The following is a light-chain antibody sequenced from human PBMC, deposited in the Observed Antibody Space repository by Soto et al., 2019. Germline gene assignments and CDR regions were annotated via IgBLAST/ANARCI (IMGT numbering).Light chain of an antibody. Sequence: QSALTQPASVSGSPGQSITISCTGTSSDVGGYNYVSWYQQHPGIAPKLMISEVSNRPSGVSNHFSGSKSGNTASLTISGLQAEDEADYYCSSYTSSSTLVFGGGTKLTVL. CDR1: SSDVGGYNY. V-gene: IGLV2-14*01. CDR3: SSYTSSSTLV. J-gene: IGLJ2*01. CDR2: EVS.